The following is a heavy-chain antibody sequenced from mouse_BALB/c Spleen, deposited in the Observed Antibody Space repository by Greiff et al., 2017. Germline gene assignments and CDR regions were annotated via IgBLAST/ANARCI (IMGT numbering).Heavy chain of an antibody. Sequence: EVQGVESGAELVKPGASVKLSCTASGFNIKDTYMHWVKQRPEQGLEWIGRIDPANGNTKYDPKFQGKATITADTSSNTAYLQLSSLTSEDTAVYYCARYYYGSSSWYFDVWGAGTTVTVSS. J-gene: IGHJ1*01. V-gene: IGHV14-3*02. CDR1: GFNIKDTY. D-gene: IGHD1-1*01. CDR3: ARYYYGSSSWYFDV. CDR2: IDPANGNT.